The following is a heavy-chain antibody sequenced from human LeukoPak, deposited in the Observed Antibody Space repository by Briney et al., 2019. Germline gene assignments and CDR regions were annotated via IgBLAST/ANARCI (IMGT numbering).Heavy chain of an antibody. CDR1: GFTFSSYS. J-gene: IGHJ4*02. Sequence: GGSLRLSCAASGFTFSSYSMNWVRQAPGNGLEWVSSISSSSSYIYYADSVKGRFIISRDNAKKSLYLQMNSLRAEDTAVYYCARDQRYCSSTSCHHFDYWGQGTLVTVSS. V-gene: IGHV3-21*01. D-gene: IGHD2-2*01. CDR2: ISSSSSYI. CDR3: ARDQRYCSSTSCHHFDY.